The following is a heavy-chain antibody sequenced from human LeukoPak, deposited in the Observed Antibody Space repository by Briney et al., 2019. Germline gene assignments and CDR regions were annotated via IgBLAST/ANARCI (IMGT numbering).Heavy chain of an antibody. CDR2: INPNSGGT. J-gene: IGHJ4*02. CDR1: GYTFTGYY. V-gene: IGHV1-2*02. D-gene: IGHD1-26*01. Sequence: GASVKVSCKASGYTFTGYYMHWVRQAPGQGLEWMGWINPNSGGTNYAQKFQGRVTMTRDTSISTAYMELSRLRSDDTAVYYCARVAKVGATTFSYWGQGTLVTVSS. CDR3: ARVAKVGATTFSY.